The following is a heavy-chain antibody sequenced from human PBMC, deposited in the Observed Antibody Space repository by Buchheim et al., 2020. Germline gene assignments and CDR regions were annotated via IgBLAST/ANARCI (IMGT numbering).Heavy chain of an antibody. CDR2: IKQDGSEK. Sequence: EVQLVESGGGLVQPGGSLRLSCAASGFTFSSYWMSWVRQAPGKGLEWVANIKQDGSEKYYVDSVKGRFTISRDNAKTSLNLQMNSLRAEDTAVYYCARVRDTMIVVARSRRNWFDPWGQGTL. J-gene: IGHJ5*02. V-gene: IGHV3-7*01. D-gene: IGHD3-22*01. CDR1: GFTFSSYW. CDR3: ARVRDTMIVVARSRRNWFDP.